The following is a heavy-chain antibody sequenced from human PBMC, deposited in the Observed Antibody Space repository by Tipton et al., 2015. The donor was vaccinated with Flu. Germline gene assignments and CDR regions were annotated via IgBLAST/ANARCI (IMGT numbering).Heavy chain of an antibody. D-gene: IGHD6-19*01. CDR3: ARSVTYYYDSSGSTFDY. J-gene: IGHJ4*02. CDR1: GSSISSYY. CDR2: IYSSGST. V-gene: IGHV4-4*07. Sequence: TLSLTCTVSGSSISSYYWSWIRQPAGKGLEWIGRIYSSGSTSYNPSLKSRVTMSVDTAENQFSLRLSSVTAADTAVYYCARSVTYYYDSSGSTFDYWGQGTLVTVSS.